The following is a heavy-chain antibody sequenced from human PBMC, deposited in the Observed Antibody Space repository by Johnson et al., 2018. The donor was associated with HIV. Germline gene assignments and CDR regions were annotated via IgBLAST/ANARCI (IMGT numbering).Heavy chain of an antibody. CDR1: GFTVSRNF. D-gene: IGHD2-15*01. CDR2: IYSGGGT. J-gene: IGHJ3*02. V-gene: IGHV3-66*02. CDR3: AKGDCSGGSCYSFTDAFDI. Sequence: MLLVESGGGVVQPGGSLRLSCAASGFTVSRNFMSWVRQAPGKGLEWVSVIYSGGGTYYADSVKGRFTISRDNSKNTLYLQMNSLRAEDTAVYYCAKGDCSGGSCYSFTDAFDIWGQGTMVTVSS.